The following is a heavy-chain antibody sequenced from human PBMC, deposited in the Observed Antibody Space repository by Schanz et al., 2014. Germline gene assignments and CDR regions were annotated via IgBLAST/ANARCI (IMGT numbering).Heavy chain of an antibody. J-gene: IGHJ3*02. CDR2: ISFDESNK. Sequence: VQLVESGGGVVQPGGSRRLSCAGSGFTFRGSGMNWVRQAPGKGLEWVAFISFDESNKYYADSVKGRFTISRDNSKNTLYLQMDTLRVEDTALYYCAKDPHRDYGGKPQAFDIWGQGTMVTVSS. D-gene: IGHD4-17*01. CDR1: GFTFRGSG. CDR3: AKDPHRDYGGKPQAFDI. V-gene: IGHV3-30*02.